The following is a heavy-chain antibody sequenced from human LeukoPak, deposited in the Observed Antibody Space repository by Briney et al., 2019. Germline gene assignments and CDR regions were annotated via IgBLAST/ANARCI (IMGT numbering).Heavy chain of an antibody. J-gene: IGHJ4*02. CDR1: GYTFTGYY. V-gene: IGHV1-2*02. CDR3: ARGSDDFWSGYSPSY. CDR2: INPNSGGT. D-gene: IGHD3-3*01. Sequence: ASVKVSCKASGYTFTGYYMHWVRQAPGQGLEWMGWINPNSGGTNYAQKFQGKVTMTRDTSISTAYMELSRLRSDDTAVYYCARGSDDFWSGYSPSYWGQGTLVTVSS.